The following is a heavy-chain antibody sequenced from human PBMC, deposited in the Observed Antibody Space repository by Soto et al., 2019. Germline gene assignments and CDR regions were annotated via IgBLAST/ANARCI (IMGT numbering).Heavy chain of an antibody. CDR2: IYWNDDK. D-gene: IGHD6-19*01. CDR1: GFSLRTSGVG. CDR3: AKSGSSGWYGWFDP. J-gene: IGHJ5*02. V-gene: IGHV2-5*01. Sequence: SCPTLVNPTQTLTLTCIFSGFSLRTSGVGVGWIRQPPGKALEWLGFIYWNDDKRYSPSLKSRLTITKDTSKNQVVLTMTNMDPVDTATYYCAKSGSSGWYGWFDPWGQGTMVTVSS.